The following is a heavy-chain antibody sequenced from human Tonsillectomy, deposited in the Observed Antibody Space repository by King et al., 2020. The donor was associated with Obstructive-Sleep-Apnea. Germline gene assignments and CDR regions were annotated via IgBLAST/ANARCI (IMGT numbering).Heavy chain of an antibody. CDR2: SYYRSST. D-gene: IGHD5-18*01. CDR1: CGSISSSSY. V-gene: IGHV4-39*07. CDR3: ARSDRDIAMGLFDY. J-gene: IGHJ4*02. Sequence: QLQESGPGLVKPSETLSLTCTVSCGSISSSSYWGWIRQPPGKGLVWMVNSYYRSSTHYNPSLKNRVTKTVDTSKNQYSLELNSVTAADTAVYYCARSDRDIAMGLFDYWGQGTLVTVSS.